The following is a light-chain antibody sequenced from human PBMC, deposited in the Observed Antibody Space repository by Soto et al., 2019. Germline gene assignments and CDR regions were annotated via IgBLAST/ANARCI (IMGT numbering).Light chain of an antibody. CDR3: AAWDDSLNGRV. J-gene: IGLJ2*01. Sequence: QSVLSQPPSASGTPGQRVTIACSGSSSNIGSNTVNWYQQLPGTAPKIVIYSNDHRPSGVPDRFTGSKSGTSASLVISGLQSEDEADYYCAAWDDSLNGRVFGGGTKLTVL. CDR2: SND. CDR1: SSNIGSNT. V-gene: IGLV1-44*01.